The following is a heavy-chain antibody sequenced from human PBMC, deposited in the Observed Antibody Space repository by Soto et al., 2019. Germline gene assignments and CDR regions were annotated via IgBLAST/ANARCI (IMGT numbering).Heavy chain of an antibody. J-gene: IGHJ4*02. D-gene: IGHD3-22*01. CDR2: ISSSGDRT. CDR1: GFTFNKHA. CDR3: ARLPSPNYFDTSGFDY. Sequence: EVQLLESGGGLVPPGGSLRLSCVASGFTFNKHAMNWVRQAPGKGLEWVSAISSSGDRTYYADSVKGRFTISRDNSNNTLYLQMNSLRAEDTGVYYCARLPSPNYFDTSGFDYWGQGTLVSVSS. V-gene: IGHV3-23*01.